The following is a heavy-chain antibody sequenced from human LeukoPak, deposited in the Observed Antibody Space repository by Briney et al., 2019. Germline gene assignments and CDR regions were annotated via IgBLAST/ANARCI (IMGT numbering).Heavy chain of an antibody. Sequence: SETLSLSCAVSGDSISSTRYYWAWFRQPPGKGLEWIGTMYYSGSTYHNPSLKSRVTMSVDTSRNQFSLKLSSVDAADTAVYYCAKAGVRYFDSSGLYAFDFWGQGTTVTVSS. V-gene: IGHV4-39*01. D-gene: IGHD3-22*01. CDR2: MYYSGST. J-gene: IGHJ3*01. CDR3: AKAGVRYFDSSGLYAFDF. CDR1: GDSISSTRYY.